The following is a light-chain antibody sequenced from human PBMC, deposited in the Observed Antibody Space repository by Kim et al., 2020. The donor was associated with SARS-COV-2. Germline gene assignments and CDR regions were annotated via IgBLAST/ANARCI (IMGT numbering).Light chain of an antibody. CDR1: KLGNKY. Sequence: VSPGQTASITCSGDKLGNKYVCWYQQKPGQSPVLVIYQDTKRPSGIPERFSGSNSGNTATLTISGTQAMDGADYYCQAWDSSTAVFGGGTQLTVL. CDR2: QDT. CDR3: QAWDSSTAV. J-gene: IGLJ2*01. V-gene: IGLV3-1*01.